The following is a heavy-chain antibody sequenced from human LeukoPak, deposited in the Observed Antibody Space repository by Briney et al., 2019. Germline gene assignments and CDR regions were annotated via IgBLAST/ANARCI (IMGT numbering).Heavy chain of an antibody. CDR1: GFTFSNAW. CDR3: AKVGPSTVTRDY. CDR2: ISGSGGST. J-gene: IGHJ4*02. Sequence: GGSLRLSCAASGFTFSNAWMSWVRQAPGKGLEWVSGISGSGGSTYYADSVKGRFTISRDNSKDTLYLQMNSLRAEDTATYYCAKVGPSTVTRDYWGQGTLVTVSS. D-gene: IGHD4-17*01. V-gene: IGHV3-23*01.